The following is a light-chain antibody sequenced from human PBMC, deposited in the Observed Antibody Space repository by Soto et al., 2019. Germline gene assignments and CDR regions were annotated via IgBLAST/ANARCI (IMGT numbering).Light chain of an antibody. Sequence: QSALTQPRPVSGSPGQSVTISCTGTSSDVGGYNYVSWYQQYPGKAPKVMIYDVKTRPSGVPDRFSGSKSGNTASLTISGLQAEDEADYYCCSYAGSYTFVFGTGTKVTVL. V-gene: IGLV2-11*01. CDR1: SSDVGGYNY. CDR3: CSYAGSYTFV. CDR2: DVK. J-gene: IGLJ1*01.